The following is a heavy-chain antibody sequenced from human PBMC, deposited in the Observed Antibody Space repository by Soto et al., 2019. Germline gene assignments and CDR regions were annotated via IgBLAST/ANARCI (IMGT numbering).Heavy chain of an antibody. D-gene: IGHD3-10*01. V-gene: IGHV4-59*01. J-gene: IGHJ6*02. CDR2: IYDGGST. Sequence: QVQLQQSGPGLVRPSETLSLTCTVSGDSISRYYWSWIRQSPGKGLEWIGYIYDGGSTRYNPSLRSRVTISADTSENQFSLKLSSATAADTAVYYCARAPTYSYGSGSPYYFYAMDVWGQGTTVTVSS. CDR3: ARAPTYSYGSGSPYYFYAMDV. CDR1: GDSISRYY.